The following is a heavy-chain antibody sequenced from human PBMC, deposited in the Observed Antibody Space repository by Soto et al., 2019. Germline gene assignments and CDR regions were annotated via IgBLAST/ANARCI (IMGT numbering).Heavy chain of an antibody. CDR1: GCSISSGGYY. J-gene: IGHJ4*02. D-gene: IGHD3-10*01. CDR3: ASSRITMVRGVIRYFDY. V-gene: IGHV4-31*03. CDR2: IYYSGST. Sequence: SETLSLTCTVSGCSISSGGYYWSWIRKHPGKGLEWIGYIYYSGSTYYNPSLKSRVTISVDTSKNQFSLKLSSVTAADTAVYYCASSRITMVRGVIRYFDYWGQGTLVTVSS.